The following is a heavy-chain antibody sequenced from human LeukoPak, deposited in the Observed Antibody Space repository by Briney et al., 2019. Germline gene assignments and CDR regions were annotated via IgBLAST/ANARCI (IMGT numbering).Heavy chain of an antibody. D-gene: IGHD2-2*01. Sequence: GGSLRLSCAASGFTFSSYSMNWVRQAPGKGLEWVSYISSSSSTIYYADSVKGRFSISRDNAKNSLYLQMNSLRAEDTAVYYCAKVGRTAENYYYYMDVWGKGTTVTVSS. CDR3: AKVGRTAENYYYYMDV. CDR1: GFTFSSYS. V-gene: IGHV3-48*01. CDR2: ISSSSSTI. J-gene: IGHJ6*03.